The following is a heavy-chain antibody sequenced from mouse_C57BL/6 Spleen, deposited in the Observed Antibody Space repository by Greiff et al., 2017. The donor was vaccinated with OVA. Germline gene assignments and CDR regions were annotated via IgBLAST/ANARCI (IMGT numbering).Heavy chain of an antibody. D-gene: IGHD1-1*01. J-gene: IGHJ1*03. V-gene: IGHV2-2*01. Sequence: VQVVESGPGLVQPSQSLSITCTVSGFSLTSYGVHWVRQSPGKGLEWLGVIWSGGSTAYNAAFISRLSISKYNSKSQVFFKMNSLQAGDTAIYYCATPLYYGSSLHWYFDVWGTGTTVTVSS. CDR2: IWSGGST. CDR3: ATPLYYGSSLHWYFDV. CDR1: GFSLTSYG.